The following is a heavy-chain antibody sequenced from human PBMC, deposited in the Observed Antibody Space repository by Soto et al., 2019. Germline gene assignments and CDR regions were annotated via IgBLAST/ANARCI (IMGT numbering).Heavy chain of an antibody. CDR2: IYHGGST. Sequence: SETLSLTCAVFGGSISRGGYSWSWIRQPPGKGLEWIGYIYHGGSTYYNPSLKSRVTISVDRSKNQFSLKLSSVTAADTAVYYCARVPDRWGQGTLVTVSS. J-gene: IGHJ5*02. D-gene: IGHD2-2*01. V-gene: IGHV4-30-2*01. CDR1: GGSISRGGYS. CDR3: ARVPDR.